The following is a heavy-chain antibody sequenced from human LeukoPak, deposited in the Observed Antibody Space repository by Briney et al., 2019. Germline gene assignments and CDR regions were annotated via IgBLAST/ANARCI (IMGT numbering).Heavy chain of an antibody. D-gene: IGHD6-25*01. CDR2: IYYSGST. Sequence: SETLSLTCTVSGGSISSGDYYWSWIRQPPGKGLEWIGYIYYSGSTYYNPSLKSRVTIPVDTSKNQFSLKLSSVTAADTAVYYCARDLGSPEAFDIWGQGTMVTVSS. J-gene: IGHJ3*02. CDR1: GGSISSGDYY. V-gene: IGHV4-30-4*01. CDR3: ARDLGSPEAFDI.